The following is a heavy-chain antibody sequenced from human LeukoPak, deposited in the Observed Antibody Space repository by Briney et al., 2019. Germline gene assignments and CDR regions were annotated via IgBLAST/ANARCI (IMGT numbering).Heavy chain of an antibody. CDR3: AKDIGSGWYYFDY. CDR2: ISGSGGST. V-gene: IGHV3-23*01. D-gene: IGHD6-19*01. J-gene: IGHJ4*02. CDR1: GLTFSSYA. Sequence: GGSLRLSCAASGLTFSSYAMSWVRQAPGKGLEWVSAISGSGGSTYYADSVKGRFTISRDNSKNTLYLQMNSLRAEDTAVYYCAKDIGSGWYYFDYWGQGTLVTVSS.